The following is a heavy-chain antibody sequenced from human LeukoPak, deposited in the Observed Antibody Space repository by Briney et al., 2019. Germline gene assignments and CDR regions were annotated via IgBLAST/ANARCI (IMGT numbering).Heavy chain of an antibody. CDR3: AKKAPGIWVPLDS. D-gene: IGHD1-14*01. J-gene: IGHJ4*02. V-gene: IGHV1-8*03. CDR1: GYTFTSYD. CDR2: MNPNSGNT. Sequence: ASVKVSCKASGYTFTSYDINWVRQATGQGLEWMGWMNPNSGNTGYAQKFQGRVTITRNTSISTAYMELSSLRSEDTAVYYCAKKAPGIWVPLDSWGQGTLVTVSS.